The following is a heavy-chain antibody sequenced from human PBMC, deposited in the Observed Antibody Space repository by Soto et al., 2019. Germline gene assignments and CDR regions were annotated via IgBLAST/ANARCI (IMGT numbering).Heavy chain of an antibody. CDR2: VHQTGNT. V-gene: IGHV4-59*01. CDR1: GGSISRYY. Sequence: VQLQESGPGLVKPSETLSLTCTVSGGSISRYYWSWIRQTPGKGLEWIGYVHQTGNTKYNPSLESRVTISVDASNNNISLTLRSLTAVDTAVYFCARGFRPINMIEGVVSAFDYWGQGTLVTVSS. J-gene: IGHJ4*02. D-gene: IGHD3-16*01. CDR3: ARGFRPINMIEGVVSAFDY.